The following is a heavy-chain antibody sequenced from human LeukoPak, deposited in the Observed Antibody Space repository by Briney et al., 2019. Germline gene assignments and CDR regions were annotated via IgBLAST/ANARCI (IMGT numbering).Heavy chain of an antibody. CDR1: GFTFSSYR. CDR2: ISSSSSYI. CDR3: ARGLYWNYPTIYQN. Sequence: GGSLRLSCAASGFTFSSYRMTWVRQAPGKGLEWVSSISSSSSYIYYADSVKGRFTISRDNAKNSLYLQMNSLRAEDTAVYYCARGLYWNYPTIYQNWGQGTLVTVSS. V-gene: IGHV3-21*01. D-gene: IGHD1-7*01. J-gene: IGHJ4*02.